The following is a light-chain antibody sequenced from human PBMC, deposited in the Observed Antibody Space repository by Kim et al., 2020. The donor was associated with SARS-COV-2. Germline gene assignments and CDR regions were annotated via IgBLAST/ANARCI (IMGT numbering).Light chain of an antibody. V-gene: IGLV2-11*01. CDR3: CSYAGTFTYV. Sequence: GQSGTISCTGTDSDVGYYDYVSWFQHHPDTAPRLIIYDVNKRPSGVPDRFSGSKSGNTASLTISGLQAEDEADYFCCSYAGTFTYVFGSETKVTVL. J-gene: IGLJ1*01. CDR2: DVN. CDR1: DSDVGYYDY.